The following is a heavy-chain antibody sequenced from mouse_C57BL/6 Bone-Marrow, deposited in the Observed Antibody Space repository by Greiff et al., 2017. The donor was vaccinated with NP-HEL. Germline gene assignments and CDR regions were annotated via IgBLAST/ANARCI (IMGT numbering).Heavy chain of an antibody. Sequence: QVQLQQSGAELARPGASVKMSCKASGYTFTSYTMHWVKQRPGQGLEWIGYINPSSGYTKYNQKFKDKATLTSDKSSSTAYMQLSSLTSEDSAVYYCARLWLLTFAYWGQGTLVTVSA. V-gene: IGHV1-4*01. J-gene: IGHJ3*01. CDR2: INPSSGYT. CDR1: GYTFTSYT. CDR3: ARLWLLTFAY. D-gene: IGHD2-3*01.